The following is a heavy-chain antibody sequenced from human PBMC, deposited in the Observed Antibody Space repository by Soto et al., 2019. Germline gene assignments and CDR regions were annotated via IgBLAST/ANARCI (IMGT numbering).Heavy chain of an antibody. Sequence: SETLSVTCSFAGGSVTSHYWTWIRQPPGKGLEWIGYIYYSGSTNYNPSLKSRVTISVDTSKNQFSLKLSSVTAADTAVYYCARQQQLSPQSWFDPWGQGTLVTVSS. CDR2: IYYSGST. V-gene: IGHV4-59*08. J-gene: IGHJ5*02. D-gene: IGHD6-13*01. CDR1: GGSVTSHY. CDR3: ARQQQLSPQSWFDP.